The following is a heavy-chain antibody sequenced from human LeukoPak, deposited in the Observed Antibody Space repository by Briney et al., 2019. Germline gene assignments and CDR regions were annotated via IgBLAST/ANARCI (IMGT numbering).Heavy chain of an antibody. V-gene: IGHV3-23*01. Sequence: GGSLRLSCAASGFTFSSYAMSWVRQAPGKGREWVSAISGSGGSTYYADCVKGRFTISRDNSKNTLYLQMNSLRAEDTAVYYCAKGKDSGYDFAFDYWGQGTLVTVSS. CDR3: AKGKDSGYDFAFDY. D-gene: IGHD5-12*01. J-gene: IGHJ4*02. CDR2: ISGSGGST. CDR1: GFTFSSYA.